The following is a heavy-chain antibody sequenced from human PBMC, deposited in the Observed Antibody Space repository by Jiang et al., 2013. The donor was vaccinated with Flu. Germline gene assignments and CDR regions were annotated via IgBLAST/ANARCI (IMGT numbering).Heavy chain of an antibody. CDR2: IIPILGIA. J-gene: IGHJ4*02. CDR3: ARAGSQYCGGDCYNPPGY. D-gene: IGHD2-21*02. Sequence: SGAEVKKPGSSVKVSCKASGGTFSSYAISWVRQAPGQGLEWMGRIIPILGIANYAQKFQGRVTITADKSTSTAYMELSSLRSEDTAVYYCARAGSQYCGGDCYNPPGYWGQGTLVTVSS. CDR1: GGTFSSYA. V-gene: IGHV1-69*04.